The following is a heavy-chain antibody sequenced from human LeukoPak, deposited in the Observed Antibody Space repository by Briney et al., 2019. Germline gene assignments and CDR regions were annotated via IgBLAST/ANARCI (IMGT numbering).Heavy chain of an antibody. CDR3: ARNRHERFDWLFDY. V-gene: IGHV1-69*05. Sequence: RASVKVSCKASGGTFSSYAISWVRQAPGQGLEWMGGIIPIFGTANYAQKFQGRVTITTDESTSTAYMELSSLRSEDTAVYYCARNRHERFDWLFDYWGQGTLVTVSS. J-gene: IGHJ4*02. CDR2: IIPIFGTA. CDR1: GGTFSSYA. D-gene: IGHD3-9*01.